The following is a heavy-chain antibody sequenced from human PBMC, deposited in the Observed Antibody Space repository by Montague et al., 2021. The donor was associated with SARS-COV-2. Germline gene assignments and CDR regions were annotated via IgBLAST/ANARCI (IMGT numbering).Heavy chain of an antibody. CDR1: GGSISNYY. CDR3: ARESGYSSGWRYYYGMDV. D-gene: IGHD6-19*01. Sequence: SETLSLTCTVSGGSISNYYWTWIRQPARKGLEWIGRLYTGGSTTYNPSLKSRVTTSVDTSKNQFSLNVTSVTAADTAIYYCARESGYSSGWRYYYGMDVWGQGTTVTVS. V-gene: IGHV4-4*07. J-gene: IGHJ6*02. CDR2: LYTGGST.